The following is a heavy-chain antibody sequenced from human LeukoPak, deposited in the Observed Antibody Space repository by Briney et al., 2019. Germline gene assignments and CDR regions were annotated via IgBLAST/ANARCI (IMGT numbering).Heavy chain of an antibody. Sequence: ASVKVSCKASGYTFTSYDINWVRQATGQGLEWMGWMNPNSGNTGHAQKFQGRVTMTRNASISTAYMELSSLRSEDTAVYYCVRNKVGARYFDSWGQGTLVTVSS. J-gene: IGHJ4*02. CDR1: GYTFTSYD. CDR2: MNPNSGNT. V-gene: IGHV1-8*01. CDR3: VRNKVGARYFDS. D-gene: IGHD1-26*01.